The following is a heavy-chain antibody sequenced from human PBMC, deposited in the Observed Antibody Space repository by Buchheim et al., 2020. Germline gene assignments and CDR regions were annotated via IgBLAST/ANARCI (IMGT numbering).Heavy chain of an antibody. D-gene: IGHD6-13*01. CDR3: AREPTHEVWGSSWYNDWYFDL. Sequence: EVQLVESGGGLVQPGGSLRLSCAASGFTFSSYEMNWVRQAPGKGLEWVSYISSSGSTIYYADSVKGRFTISRDNAKNSLYLQMNSLRAEDTAVYYCAREPTHEVWGSSWYNDWYFDLWGRGTL. V-gene: IGHV3-48*03. J-gene: IGHJ2*01. CDR2: ISSSGSTI. CDR1: GFTFSSYE.